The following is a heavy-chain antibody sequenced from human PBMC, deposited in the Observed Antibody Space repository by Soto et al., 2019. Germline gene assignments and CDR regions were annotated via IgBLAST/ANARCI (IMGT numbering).Heavy chain of an antibody. J-gene: IGHJ6*04. D-gene: IGHD3-9*01. CDR3: ARENSVLRYFEWSRGAFDI. CDR2: IYSGGST. V-gene: IGHV3-53*04. Sequence: PGGSLRLSCAASGFTVSSNYMSWVRQAPGKGLEWVSVIYSGGSTYYADSVKGRFTISRHNSKNTLYLQMNSLRAEDTAVYYCARENSVLRYFEWSRGAFDIWGKGTTVTVSS. CDR1: GFTVSSNY.